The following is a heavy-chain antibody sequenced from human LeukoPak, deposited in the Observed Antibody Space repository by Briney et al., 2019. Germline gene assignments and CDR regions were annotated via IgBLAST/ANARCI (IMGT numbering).Heavy chain of an antibody. J-gene: IGHJ4*02. V-gene: IGHV1-69*05. Sequence: GASVKVSCKASGGTFSSYAISWVRQAPGQGLELMGRIIPIFGTANYAQKFQGRVTITTDESTSTAYMELSSLRSEDTAVYYCARDEEWELLLNYWGQGTLVTVSS. D-gene: IGHD1-26*01. CDR1: GGTFSSYA. CDR2: IIPIFGTA. CDR3: ARDEEWELLLNY.